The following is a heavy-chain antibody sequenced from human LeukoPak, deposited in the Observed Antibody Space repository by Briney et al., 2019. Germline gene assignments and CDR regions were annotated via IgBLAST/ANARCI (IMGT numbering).Heavy chain of an antibody. D-gene: IGHD1-1*01. Sequence: ASVKVSCKAFGYTFTSNYMHWVRQAPGQGPEWMGVISPSGGSTTYAQKFQGRVTLTRDMSTSTDYLELSSLRSEDTAVYYCAKVPGGNFFYYYYMDVWGKGTTVTISS. J-gene: IGHJ6*03. CDR1: GYTFTSNY. V-gene: IGHV1-46*01. CDR3: AKVPGGNFFYYYYMDV. CDR2: ISPSGGST.